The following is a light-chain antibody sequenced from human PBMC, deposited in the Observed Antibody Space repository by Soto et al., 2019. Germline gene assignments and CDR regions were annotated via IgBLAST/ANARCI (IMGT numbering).Light chain of an antibody. CDR1: NSNIGKYY. J-gene: IGLJ1*01. V-gene: IGLV1-51*01. CDR2: DNN. Sequence: QSVLTQPPSVSAAPGQRVTISCSGSNSNIGKYYVSWYQQVPGTAPRLLIYDNNQRPSGIPDRFSGSKSGTSATLGIAGLQTGDEADYYCATWDGGLNPGGVLGTGTKVTVL. CDR3: ATWDGGLNPGGV.